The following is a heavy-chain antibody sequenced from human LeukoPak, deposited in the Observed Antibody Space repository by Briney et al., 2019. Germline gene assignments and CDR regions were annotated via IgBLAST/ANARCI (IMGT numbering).Heavy chain of an antibody. J-gene: IGHJ5*02. CDR3: ARISFELRAPSFDP. Sequence: ASVKVSCKASGYTLTSYGISWVRQAPGQGLEWMGWINPNSGGTNYAQKFQGRVTMTRDTSISTAYMELSRLRSDDTAVYYCARISFELRAPSFDPWGQGTLVTVSS. V-gene: IGHV1-2*02. CDR2: INPNSGGT. D-gene: IGHD1-26*01. CDR1: GYTLTSYG.